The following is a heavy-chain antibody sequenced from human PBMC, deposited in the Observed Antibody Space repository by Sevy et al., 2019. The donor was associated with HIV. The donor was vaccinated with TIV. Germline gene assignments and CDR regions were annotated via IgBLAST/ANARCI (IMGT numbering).Heavy chain of an antibody. CDR3: TTVVGATVYYYYYMDV. D-gene: IGHD1-26*01. V-gene: IGHV3-15*01. CDR1: GFTFSNAW. Sequence: GGSLRLSCAASGFTFSNAWMSWVRQAPGKGLEWVGRIKSKTDGGTTGYAAPVKGRFTISRDDSKNTLYLQMNSLKTEDTAVYYCTTVVGATVYYYYYMDVWGKGTTVTVSS. J-gene: IGHJ6*03. CDR2: IKSKTDGGTT.